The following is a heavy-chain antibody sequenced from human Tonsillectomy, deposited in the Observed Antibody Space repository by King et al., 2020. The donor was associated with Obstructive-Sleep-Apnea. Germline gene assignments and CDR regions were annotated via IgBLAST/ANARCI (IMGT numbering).Heavy chain of an antibody. CDR1: GGSINNSY. V-gene: IGHV4-59*01. CDR2: IYYNGST. D-gene: IGHD1-26*01. CDR3: AREGGISGNY. J-gene: IGHJ4*02. Sequence: VPLQESGPGLVKTSETLSLTCTVSGGSINNSYWSWIRQPPGKGLVWIGYIYYNGSTTYNPSLKSRVSMSVDTSKNQFSLKLTSVTAADTAVYYCAREGGISGNYWGQGTLVTVSS.